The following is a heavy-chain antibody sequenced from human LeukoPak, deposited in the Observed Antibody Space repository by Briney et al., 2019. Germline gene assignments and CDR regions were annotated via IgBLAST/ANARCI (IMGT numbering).Heavy chain of an antibody. V-gene: IGHV3-48*01. J-gene: IGHJ1*01. Sequence: GGSLRLSCAASGFTFDTYTMNWVRQAPGTGLEWVSYIDTTSTTMYYADSVKGRFTISRDNAKNSLYLQMSSPRVEDTAVYYCTRGLVVVAQYFQHWGQGTLVTVSS. CDR2: IDTTSTTM. D-gene: IGHD2-15*01. CDR3: TRGLVVVAQYFQH. CDR1: GFTFDTYT.